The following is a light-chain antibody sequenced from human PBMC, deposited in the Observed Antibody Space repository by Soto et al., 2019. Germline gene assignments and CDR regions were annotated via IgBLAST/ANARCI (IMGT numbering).Light chain of an antibody. CDR3: QQRSDWPPWT. J-gene: IGKJ1*01. V-gene: IGKV3-11*01. Sequence: EIVLTQSPATLSLSPGERATLSCRASQSVGSSLAWYQQKSGQAPRLLIYAASTRATGIPARFSGSGSETDFTLTISSLEPEDFAVYYCQQRSDWPPWTFGQGTKVDIK. CDR2: AAS. CDR1: QSVGSS.